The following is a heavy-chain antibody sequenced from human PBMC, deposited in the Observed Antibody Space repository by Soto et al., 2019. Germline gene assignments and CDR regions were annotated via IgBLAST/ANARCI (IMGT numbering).Heavy chain of an antibody. CDR2: ICYSGST. V-gene: IGHV4-31*03. J-gene: IGHJ4*02. CDR1: GGSISSGGYY. D-gene: IGHD1-26*01. Sequence: TLSLNCTVSGGSISSGGYYWSWIRQHPGKGLEWIGYICYSGSTYYNPSLKSRVTISVDTSKNQFSLKLSSVTAADTAVYYCARAELVGATDYWGQGTLVTVSS. CDR3: ARAELVGATDY.